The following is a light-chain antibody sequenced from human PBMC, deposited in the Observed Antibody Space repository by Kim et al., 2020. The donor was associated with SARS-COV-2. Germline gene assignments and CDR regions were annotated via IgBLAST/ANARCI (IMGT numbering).Light chain of an antibody. V-gene: IGKV1-9*01. CDR1: QGISSF. CDR2: TAS. Sequence: DIQLTQSPSFLSASVGDRVTITCRASQGISSFLAWYQQKPGKAPNLLIYTASTLQSGVPSRFSGSGSGTEFTLTTSSLQPDEFATYYCQQLNSYPLTFGGGTKVDIK. CDR3: QQLNSYPLT. J-gene: IGKJ4*01.